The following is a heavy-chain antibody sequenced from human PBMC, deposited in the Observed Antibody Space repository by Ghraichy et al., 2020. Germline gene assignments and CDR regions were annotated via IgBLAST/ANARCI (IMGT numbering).Heavy chain of an antibody. CDR2: IRYDGSDK. D-gene: IGHD4-23*01. J-gene: IGHJ4*02. CDR1: GFTFSSYG. V-gene: IGHV3-30*02. CDR3: VKEDGANSGDY. Sequence: GGSLRLSCAASGFTFSSYGIHWVRQTPGKGLEWVAFIRYDGSDKFYADSAKGRFTISRDNSKDTLYLQMNSLRAEDTAIYYCVKEDGANSGDYWGQGTLVTVSS.